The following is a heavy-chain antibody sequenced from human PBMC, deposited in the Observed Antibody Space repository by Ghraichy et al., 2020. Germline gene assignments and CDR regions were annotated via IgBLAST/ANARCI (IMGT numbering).Heavy chain of an antibody. V-gene: IGHV4-61*01. CDR2: IYYSGTT. CDR1: GGSVSSGSYY. Sequence: SQTLSLTCIVSGGSVSSGSYYWSWIRQPPGKGLEWIGYIYYSGTTDYNPSLKSRVTISVDTSKNQFSLKLGSVTAADTAVYYCARYLHSTWSHWYFDLWGRGTLVTVSS. CDR3: ARYLHSTWSHWYFDL. J-gene: IGHJ2*01. D-gene: IGHD6-13*01.